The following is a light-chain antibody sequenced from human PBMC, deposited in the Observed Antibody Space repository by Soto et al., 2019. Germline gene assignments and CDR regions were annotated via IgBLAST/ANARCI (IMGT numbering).Light chain of an antibody. Sequence: IQLTQSPSSLSASMGDRVAITCRASQDIDIYLAWYQQTAGKAPKLLIYGASTLQSGVPSRFSGSGSGTEFTRTIRSLQPEDFATYYCQQLDSYPPTFGGGTKVEIK. CDR3: QQLDSYPPT. CDR1: QDIDIY. CDR2: GAS. J-gene: IGKJ4*01. V-gene: IGKV1-9*01.